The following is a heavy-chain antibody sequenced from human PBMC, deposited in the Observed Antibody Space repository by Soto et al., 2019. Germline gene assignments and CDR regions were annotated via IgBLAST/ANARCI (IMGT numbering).Heavy chain of an antibody. CDR2: IYHSGST. CDR3: ARVSRLAMFRGVITTFDY. Sequence: PSETLSLTCAVSGGSISSSNWWSWVRPPPGKGLEWIGEIYHSGSTNYNPSLKSRVTISVDKAKNQFSLKLSSVTAADTAVYYCARVSRLAMFRGVITTFDYWGQGTLVTVS. V-gene: IGHV4-4*02. J-gene: IGHJ4*02. D-gene: IGHD3-10*01. CDR1: GGSISSSNW.